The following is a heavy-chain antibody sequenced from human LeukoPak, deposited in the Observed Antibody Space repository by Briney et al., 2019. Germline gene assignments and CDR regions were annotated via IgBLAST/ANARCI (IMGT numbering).Heavy chain of an antibody. CDR2: INHSGST. V-gene: IGHV4-34*01. J-gene: IGHJ4*02. CDR1: GGSFSGYY. Sequence: SETLSLTCAVYGGSFSGYYWSWIRQPPRKGLEWIGEINHSGSTNYNPSLKSRVTISVDTSKNQFSLKLSSVTAADTAVYYCAFQSEYYDFWSGYYDDYWGQGTLVTVSS. CDR3: AFQSEYYDFWSGYYDDY. D-gene: IGHD3-3*01.